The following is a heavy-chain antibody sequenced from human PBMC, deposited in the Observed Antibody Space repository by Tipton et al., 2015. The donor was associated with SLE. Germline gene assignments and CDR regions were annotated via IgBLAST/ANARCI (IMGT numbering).Heavy chain of an antibody. CDR3: ARGSDGEYVRYFDV. J-gene: IGHJ2*01. CDR2: IYSSGDR. V-gene: IGHV4-4*07. Sequence: TLSLTCTVSGGSISFDYWSWIRHSAGRGLEWIGRIYSSGDRDYNPSLRSRVTMSIDASQNRVSLRLKSVSAADTAVYYCARGSDGEYVRYFDVWGPGTLVTVSS. D-gene: IGHD4-17*01. CDR1: GGSISFDY.